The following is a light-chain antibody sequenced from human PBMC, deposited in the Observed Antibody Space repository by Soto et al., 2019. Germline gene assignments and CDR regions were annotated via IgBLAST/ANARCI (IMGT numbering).Light chain of an antibody. V-gene: IGKV1-6*01. Sequence: AIQMTQSPSSLSASVGDRVTITCRASQGIRHYLGWYQQKPGKAPKLLIYAASSLQSGVPSRFSGSGSGTDFTLTISSLQPEDFATYYCLQDYNYPHTFGGGTKVEIK. CDR2: AAS. CDR3: LQDYNYPHT. CDR1: QGIRHY. J-gene: IGKJ4*01.